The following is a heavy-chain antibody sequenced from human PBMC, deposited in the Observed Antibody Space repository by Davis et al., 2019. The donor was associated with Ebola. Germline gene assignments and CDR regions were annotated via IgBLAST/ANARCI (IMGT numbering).Heavy chain of an antibody. CDR1: GYTFTSYD. J-gene: IGHJ4*02. CDR2: MNPNSGNT. Sequence: AASVKVSCKASGYTFTSYDINWVRQATGQGLEWMGWMNPNSGNTGYAQKFQGRVTMTEDTSTDTAYMELSSLRSEDTAVYYCATGLGTGPMLDGYWGQGTLVTVSS. V-gene: IGHV1-8*01. CDR3: ATGLGTGPMLDGY. D-gene: IGHD3/OR15-3a*01.